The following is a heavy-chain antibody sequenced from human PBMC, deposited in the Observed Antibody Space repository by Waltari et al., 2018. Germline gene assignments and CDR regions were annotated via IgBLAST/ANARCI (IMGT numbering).Heavy chain of an antibody. Sequence: QLQLQESGPRLVRPSETLSLICRVSGVSITSNRHYWAWIRQSPGQGLEWIGPVSCSGTTYISPSLKSRVSVSRDTSKNQVALILGSVTAADMAVYYCATYIGASVGTAAFDVWGQGTMVTVSS. CDR2: VSCSGTT. CDR1: GVSITSNRHY. V-gene: IGHV4-39*01. CDR3: ATYIGASVGTAAFDV. J-gene: IGHJ3*01. D-gene: IGHD5-12*01.